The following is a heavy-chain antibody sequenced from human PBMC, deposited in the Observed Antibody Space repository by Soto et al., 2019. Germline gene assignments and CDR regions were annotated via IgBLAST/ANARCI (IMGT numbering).Heavy chain of an antibody. CDR3: ARDHYGSGSYYSGTYGMDV. Sequence: PSETLSLTCTVSGGSISSGDYYWSWIRQPPGKGLEWIGYIYYSGSTYYNPSLKSRVTISVDTSKNQFSLKLSSVTAADTAVYYCARDHYGSGSYYSGTYGMDVWGQGTTVTVSS. J-gene: IGHJ6*02. CDR1: GGSISSGDYY. V-gene: IGHV4-30-4*01. CDR2: IYYSGST. D-gene: IGHD3-10*01.